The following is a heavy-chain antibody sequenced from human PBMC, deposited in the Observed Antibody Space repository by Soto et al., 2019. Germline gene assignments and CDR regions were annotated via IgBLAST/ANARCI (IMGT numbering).Heavy chain of an antibody. V-gene: IGHV3-53*01. D-gene: IGHD4-17*01. Sequence: GGSLRLSCAASGFTVSSDYMSWVRQAPGKGLEWVSVIYTGGSTYYADSVKGRFTFSRDNSKNTLYLQMNSLRAEDTAVYYCARAYGGNPALFDPWGQEPLVTV. CDR1: GFTVSSDY. CDR2: IYTGGST. CDR3: ARAYGGNPALFDP. J-gene: IGHJ5*02.